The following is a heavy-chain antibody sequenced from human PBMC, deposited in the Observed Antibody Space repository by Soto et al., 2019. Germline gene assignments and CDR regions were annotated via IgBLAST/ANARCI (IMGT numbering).Heavy chain of an antibody. Sequence: QVQLVESGGGVVQPGRSLRLSCAASGFTFSSYALHWVRQAPGKGLEWVAVISYDGRNKYYADSVKGRFSISRDNSKDTLYLHMYSLRTEATAVYYCASGYGGNGRKRDYCGQGTLVTVSS. CDR2: ISYDGRNK. J-gene: IGHJ4*02. D-gene: IGHD2-15*01. V-gene: IGHV3-30-3*01. CDR3: ASGYGGNGRKRDY. CDR1: GFTFSSYA.